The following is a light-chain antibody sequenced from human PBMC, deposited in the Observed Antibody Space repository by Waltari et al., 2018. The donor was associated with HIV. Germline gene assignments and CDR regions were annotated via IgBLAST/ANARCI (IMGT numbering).Light chain of an antibody. Sequence: DIVMPQSPLSLPVTPGEPASISCRSSQSLLHSNGYNYLDWYLQKPGQSPQLLIYLGSTRASGVPDRFSGSVSGTDFTLKISRVEAEDVGVYYCMQALQTWTFGQGTKVEIK. J-gene: IGKJ1*01. CDR1: QSLLHSNGYNY. CDR2: LGS. V-gene: IGKV2-28*01. CDR3: MQALQTWT.